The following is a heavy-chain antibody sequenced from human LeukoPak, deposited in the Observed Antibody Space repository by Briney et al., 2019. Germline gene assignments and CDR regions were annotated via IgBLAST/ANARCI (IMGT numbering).Heavy chain of an antibody. J-gene: IGHJ3*01. CDR2: IGTGGHT. V-gene: IGHV3-13*01. CDR3: TRGGLEAPCDV. D-gene: IGHD5-24*01. CDR1: GFTFSNYD. Sequence: GGSLRLSCSASGFTFSNYDMHWVRQEKGKGLEWVSSIGTGGHTYYAPSVKGRFTISRESAKNSLYLQMNSLGAGDTAIYYCTRGGLEAPCDVWGQGTMVAVSS.